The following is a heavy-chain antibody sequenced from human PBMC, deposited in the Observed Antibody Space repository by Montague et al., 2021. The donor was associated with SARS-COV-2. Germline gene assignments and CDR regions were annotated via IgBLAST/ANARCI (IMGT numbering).Heavy chain of an antibody. V-gene: IGHV4-59*01. D-gene: IGHD6-19*01. CDR2: IYYSGNT. CDR3: ARGSGWGGNALDI. Sequence: SETLSLTCTVSGGSISSYYWSWIRQPPGKGLEWIGYIYYSGNTNCNPSLKSRVTISVDTSKNQFSLKLSSVTAADTAVYYCARGSGWGGNALDIWGQGIMVTVSS. CDR1: GGSISSYY. J-gene: IGHJ3*02.